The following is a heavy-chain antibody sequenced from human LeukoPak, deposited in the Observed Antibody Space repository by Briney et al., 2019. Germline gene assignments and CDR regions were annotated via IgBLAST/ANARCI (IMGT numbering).Heavy chain of an antibody. CDR1: GFTFDDYA. V-gene: IGHV3-9*01. CDR3: AKDFSSSWSLFDY. D-gene: IGHD6-13*01. J-gene: IGHJ4*02. CDR2: ISWNSGSI. Sequence: PGRSLRLSCAASGFTFDDYAMHWVRQAPGKGLEWVSGISWNSGSIGYADSVGGRFTISRDNAKNSLYLQMNSLRAEDTALYYCAKDFSSSWSLFDYWGQGTLVTVSS.